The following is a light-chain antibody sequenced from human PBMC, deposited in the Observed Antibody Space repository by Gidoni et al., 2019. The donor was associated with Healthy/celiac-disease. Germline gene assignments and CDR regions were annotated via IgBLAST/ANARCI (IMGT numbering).Light chain of an antibody. J-gene: IGKJ5*01. CDR1: QSVSRY. CDR3: QQHSTGRNT. CDR2: DAT. V-gene: IGKV3-11*01. Sequence: EIVLTQSPATLSLSPGERATLSCRASQSVSRYLAWYQQKPGQAPRILIDDATNRATGIPARCSGSGSGTDFTLTISSLEPEDFEVYYCQQHSTGRNTFGQGTRLEIK.